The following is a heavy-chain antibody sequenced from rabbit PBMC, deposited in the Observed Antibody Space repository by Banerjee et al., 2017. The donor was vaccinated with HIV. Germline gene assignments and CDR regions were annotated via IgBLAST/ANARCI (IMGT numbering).Heavy chain of an antibody. D-gene: IGHD1-1*01. J-gene: IGHJ3*01. CDR3: ARDWAYGSTSGYFGL. Sequence: QSLDESVGGLVKPGASLTLPCTGSGFSFSTYYYMCWVRQAPGKGLEWIACINTSTGNTVYASWAKGRFTISKTSSTTVTLQMTSLTAAETATYFCARDWAYGSTSGYFGLWGQGTLVTVS. V-gene: IGHV1S40*01. CDR1: GFSFSTYYY. CDR2: INTSTGNT.